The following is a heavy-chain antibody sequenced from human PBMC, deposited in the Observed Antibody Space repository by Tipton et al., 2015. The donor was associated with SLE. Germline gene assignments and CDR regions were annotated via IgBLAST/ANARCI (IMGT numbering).Heavy chain of an antibody. CDR2: INHSGST. Sequence: TLSLTCAVYGGSFSGYYWSWIRQPPGKGLEWIGEINHSGSTNYNPSLKSRVTISVDTSKNQFSLKLSSVTAADTAVYYCASLRTEYYYGSRADCWGQGTLVTVSS. CDR3: ASLRTEYYYGSRADC. D-gene: IGHD3-10*01. V-gene: IGHV4-34*01. CDR1: GGSFSGYY. J-gene: IGHJ4*02.